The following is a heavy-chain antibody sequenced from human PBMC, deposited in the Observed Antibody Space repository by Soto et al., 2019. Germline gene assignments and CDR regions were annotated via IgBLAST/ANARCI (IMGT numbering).Heavy chain of an antibody. CDR3: ARMLTGCPYSKDV. CDR1: GDSIYDYH. CDR2: VHSTGYI. Sequence: QVQLQESGPGLVRPSETLSLTCSVVGDSIYDYHWSWIRQSPGKGLEWIGSVHSTGYITDDPTLKSRVTNSTDISGHPSSLKLVSVTSAHTAVNYCARMLTGCPYSKDVGATETTVAVSS. D-gene: IGHD2-15*01. J-gene: IGHJ6*04. V-gene: IGHV4-59*12.